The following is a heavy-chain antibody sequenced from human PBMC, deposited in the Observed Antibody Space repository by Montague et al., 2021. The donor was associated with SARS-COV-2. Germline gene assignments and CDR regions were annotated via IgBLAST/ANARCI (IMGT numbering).Heavy chain of an antibody. CDR1: GGTVRGYY. D-gene: IGHD1-1*01. J-gene: IGHJ5*02. Sequence: SETLSLTCTVSGGTVRGYYWNWICQTPGKGLEWIGYIFYNGYTKYNPSLESRVTLSVDTPGNQFFLGLRSVTASDTATYFCARHSVSEDGTFFRSYFDPWGQGAQVIVSS. CDR3: ARHSVSEDGTFFRSYFDP. V-gene: IGHV4-59*08. CDR2: IFYNGYT.